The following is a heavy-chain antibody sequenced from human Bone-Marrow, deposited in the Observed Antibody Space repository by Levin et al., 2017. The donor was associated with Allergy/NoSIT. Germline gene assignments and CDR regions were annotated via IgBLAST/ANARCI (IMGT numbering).Heavy chain of an antibody. V-gene: IGHV3-11*01. CDR3: TSGVAEFRDVVN. CDR2: ISSTSSVI. CDR1: GFTFSDYY. D-gene: IGHD2-21*01. J-gene: IGHJ6*02. Sequence: GGSLRLSCAASGFTFSDYYMSWIRQAPGKGLEWVSYISSTSSVIHYAASVKGRFTISRDNAKNSLYLQINSLRPEDTAVYYCTSGVAEFRDVVNWVQGTTVTVSS.